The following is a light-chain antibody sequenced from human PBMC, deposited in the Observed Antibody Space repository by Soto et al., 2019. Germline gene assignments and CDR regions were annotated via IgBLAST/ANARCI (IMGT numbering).Light chain of an antibody. J-gene: IGKJ1*01. Sequence: ETVMTQSPATLSVSPGERATLSCRASQSVRSNLAWYQQKPGQAPRLLMYGVSTRATGIPTRLSGSGSGTEFTLTISSLQSEDFAVYYCQQYNNWPPTFGQGTKVEIK. CDR3: QQYNNWPPT. V-gene: IGKV3-15*01. CDR2: GVS. CDR1: QSVRSN.